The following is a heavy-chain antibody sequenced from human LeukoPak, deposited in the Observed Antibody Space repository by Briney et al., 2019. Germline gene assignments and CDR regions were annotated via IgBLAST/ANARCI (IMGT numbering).Heavy chain of an antibody. Sequence: ASVKVSCKASGYTFTGYYMHWVRQAPGQGLEWMGWINPNSGGTNYAQKFQGRATMTRDTSISTAYMELSRLRSDDTAVYYCARSIAEDSSGWDFDYWGQGTLVTVSS. J-gene: IGHJ4*02. CDR3: ARSIAEDSSGWDFDY. D-gene: IGHD6-19*01. CDR2: INPNSGGT. V-gene: IGHV1-2*02. CDR1: GYTFTGYY.